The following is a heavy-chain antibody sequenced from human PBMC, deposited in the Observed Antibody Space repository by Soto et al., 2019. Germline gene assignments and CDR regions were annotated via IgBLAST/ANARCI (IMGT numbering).Heavy chain of an antibody. D-gene: IGHD6-6*01. CDR2: IIPIFGTA. CDR1: GGTFSSYA. Sequence: SVKVSCKASGGTFSSYAISWVRQAPGQGLEWMGGIIPIFGTANYAQKFQGRVTITADESTSTAYMELSSLRSEDTAVYYCARDSPPPGRYLAAPPGDYYYGMDVWGQGTTVTVSS. J-gene: IGHJ6*02. V-gene: IGHV1-69*13. CDR3: ARDSPPPGRYLAAPPGDYYYGMDV.